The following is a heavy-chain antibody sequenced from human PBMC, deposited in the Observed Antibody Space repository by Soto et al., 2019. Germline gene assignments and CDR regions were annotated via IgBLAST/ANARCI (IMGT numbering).Heavy chain of an antibody. V-gene: IGHV3-9*03. Sequence: EVRLVESGGGLVQPGRSLRLSCATSGFTFDDYAMHWVRQAPGKGLEWVSGIGWNSDYIGYADSVRGRFTVSRDNANNSLYLQLNSLRTEDMALYYCATGLLAAANFGVDYWGQGTLVTVSS. CDR3: ATGLLAAANFGVDY. J-gene: IGHJ4*02. CDR1: GFTFDDYA. CDR2: IGWNSDYI. D-gene: IGHD3-10*01.